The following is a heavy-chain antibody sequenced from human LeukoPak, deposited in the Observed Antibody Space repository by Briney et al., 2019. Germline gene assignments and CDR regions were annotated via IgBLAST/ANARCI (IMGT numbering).Heavy chain of an antibody. J-gene: IGHJ4*02. Sequence: SVKVSCKASGYTFTGYYMHWVRQAPGQGLEWMGGIIPIFGTANYAQKFQGRVTITADESTSTAYMELSSLRSEGTAVYYCARGDSSGYYYYFDYWGQGTLVTVSS. CDR1: GYTFTGYY. V-gene: IGHV1-69*13. CDR3: ARGDSSGYYYYFDY. CDR2: IIPIFGTA. D-gene: IGHD3-22*01.